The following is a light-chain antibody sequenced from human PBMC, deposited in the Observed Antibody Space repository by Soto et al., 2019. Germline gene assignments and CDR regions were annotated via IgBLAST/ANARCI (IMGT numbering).Light chain of an antibody. CDR3: AAWDDSLNGYV. J-gene: IGLJ1*01. CDR1: SSDVGRYNF. Sequence: QSALTQPPSASGSPGQSVTISCTGTSSDVGRYNFVSWYQQHPGKAPKLMIFEVTKRPSGVPDRFSGSKSGNTASLTVSGLQAEDEADYYCAAWDDSLNGYVFGTGTKVTVL. CDR2: EVT. V-gene: IGLV2-8*01.